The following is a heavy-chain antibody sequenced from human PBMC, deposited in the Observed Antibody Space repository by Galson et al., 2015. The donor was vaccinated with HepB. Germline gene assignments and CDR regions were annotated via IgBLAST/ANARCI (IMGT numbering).Heavy chain of an antibody. V-gene: IGHV1-24*01. Sequence: SVKVSCKVSGYTLTELSMHWVRQAPGKGLEWMGGFDPEDGETNYAQKFQGRVTITADKSTSTAYMELSSLRSEDTAVYYCARDLDEMVRGVNWFDPWGQGTLVTVSS. J-gene: IGHJ5*02. CDR1: GYTLTELS. CDR2: FDPEDGET. D-gene: IGHD3-10*01. CDR3: ARDLDEMVRGVNWFDP.